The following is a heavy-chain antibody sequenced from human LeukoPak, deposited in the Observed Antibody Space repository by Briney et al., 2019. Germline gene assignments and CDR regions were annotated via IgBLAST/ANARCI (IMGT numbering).Heavy chain of an antibody. V-gene: IGHV3-30-3*01. D-gene: IGHD3-16*01. CDR2: MSFDGNTE. J-gene: IGHJ4*02. Sequence: PGGSLRLSCAASGFTFSSHALHWVRQAPGKGLEWVAVMSFDGNTEYYADSVKGRFTVSRDNSKNTLYLQMSSLTVEDTAVYYCTRGPSRKYAYVWGSLYFFDYWGQGTLVVVSS. CDR3: TRGPSRKYAYVWGSLYFFDY. CDR1: GFTFSSHA.